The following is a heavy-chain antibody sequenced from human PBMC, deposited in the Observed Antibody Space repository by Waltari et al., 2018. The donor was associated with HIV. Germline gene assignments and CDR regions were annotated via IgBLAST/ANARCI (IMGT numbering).Heavy chain of an antibody. CDR2: ISFDESNQ. D-gene: IGHD1-1*01. J-gene: IGHJ4*02. CDR1: GFTFRNYG. CDR3: ATGQQVWETWSQLDY. Sequence: QVQLVESGGGVVQPGRSLRLSCAASGFTFRNYGMHGVRQAPGKVLGVVVVISFDESNQYYADSVRGRFTISRDNSKKKVFLQMNSLRLDDSALYYCATGQQVWETWSQLDYWGQGTLVIVSS. V-gene: IGHV3-30*03.